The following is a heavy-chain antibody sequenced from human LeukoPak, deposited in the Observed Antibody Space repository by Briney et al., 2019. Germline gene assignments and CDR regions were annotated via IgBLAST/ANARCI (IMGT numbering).Heavy chain of an antibody. D-gene: IGHD3-10*01. Sequence: TSETLSLTCTVSGDSISRGIYYWGWIRQPPGKGLEWIGSIYYSGSTFFNPSLESRATISVDTSKNQFSLRLTSVTAADTAVYSCATVRFGHGVYWGQGTLVTVSS. CDR1: GDSISRGIYY. V-gene: IGHV4-39*01. J-gene: IGHJ4*02. CDR2: IYYSGST. CDR3: ATVRFGHGVY.